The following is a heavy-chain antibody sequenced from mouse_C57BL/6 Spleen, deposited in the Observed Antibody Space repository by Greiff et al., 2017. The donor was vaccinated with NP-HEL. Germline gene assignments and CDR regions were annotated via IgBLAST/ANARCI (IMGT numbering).Heavy chain of an antibody. V-gene: IGHV5-4*01. J-gene: IGHJ2*01. CDR2: ISDGGSYT. CDR3: ARDRIVEDYFDY. Sequence: EVQLQESGGGLVKPGGSLKLSCAASGFTFSSYAMSWVRQTPEKRLEWVATISDGGSYTYYPDNVKGRFTISRDNAKNNLYLQMSHLKSEDTAMYYCARDRIVEDYFDYWGQGTTLTVSS. D-gene: IGHD1-1*01. CDR1: GFTFSSYA.